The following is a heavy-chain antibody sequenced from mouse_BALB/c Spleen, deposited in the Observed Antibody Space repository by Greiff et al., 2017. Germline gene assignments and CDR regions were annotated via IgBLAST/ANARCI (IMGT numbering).Heavy chain of an antibody. CDR1: GFTFNTYA. D-gene: IGHD1-1*01. J-gene: IGHJ1*01. V-gene: IGHV10-1*02. CDR2: IRSKSNNYAT. CDR3: VRHYSHYYGTWYFDV. Sequence: EVMLVESGGGLVQPKGSLKLSCAASGFTFNTYAMNWVRQAPGKGLEWVARIRSKSNNYATYYADSVKDRFTISRDDSQSMLYLQMNNLKTEDTAMYYCVRHYSHYYGTWYFDVWGAGTTVTVSS.